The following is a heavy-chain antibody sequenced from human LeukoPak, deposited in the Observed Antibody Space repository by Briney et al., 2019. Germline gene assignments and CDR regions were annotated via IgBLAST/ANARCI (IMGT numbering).Heavy chain of an antibody. CDR2: ISSTGGTT. CDR1: GFTFSSYA. Sequence: GGSLRLSCAVSGFTFSSYAMSWVRQAPGKGLEWVSTISSTGGTTNYADSVKGRFTISRDNSKNTLYLQVNSLRAEDTAVYYCARGFAPHDYWGQGTLVTVSP. V-gene: IGHV3-23*01. J-gene: IGHJ4*02. CDR3: ARGFAPHDY.